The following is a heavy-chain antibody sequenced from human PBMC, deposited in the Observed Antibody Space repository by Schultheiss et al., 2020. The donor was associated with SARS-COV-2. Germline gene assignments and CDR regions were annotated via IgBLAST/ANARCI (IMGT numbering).Heavy chain of an antibody. J-gene: IGHJ3*02. Sequence: GGSLRLSCKGSGYSFSSYWLGWVRQMPGKGLEWMGTIYPGDSDTRYSPSFQGQVTISADKSISTAYLQWSSLKASDTAMYYCAKGIAAAGLDAFDIWGQGTMVTVSS. D-gene: IGHD6-13*01. CDR1: GYSFSSYW. CDR2: IYPGDSDT. CDR3: AKGIAAAGLDAFDI. V-gene: IGHV5-51*01.